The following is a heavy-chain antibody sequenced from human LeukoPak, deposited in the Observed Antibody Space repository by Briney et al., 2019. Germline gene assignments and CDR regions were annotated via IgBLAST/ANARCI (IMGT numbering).Heavy chain of an antibody. CDR1: GFSFSSCW. CDR2: IKQDEGEK. CDR3: AREASLNYMDV. Sequence: GGSLRLSCAASGFSFSSCWMSWVRQAPGKGLEWVANIKQDEGEKYYVDPVRGRFTISRDNAKNSLYLQMNSLRAEDTAVYYCAREASLNYMDVWGKGTTVTVSS. J-gene: IGHJ6*03. V-gene: IGHV3-7*01.